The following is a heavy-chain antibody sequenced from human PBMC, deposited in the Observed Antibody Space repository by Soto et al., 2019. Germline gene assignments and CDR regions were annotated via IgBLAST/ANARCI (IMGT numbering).Heavy chain of an antibody. CDR1: GFTFSSYA. V-gene: IGHV3-30-3*01. CDR3: ARDNSLAGTMVDY. Sequence: QVQLVESGGGVVQPGRSLRLSCAASGFTFSSYAMHWVRQAPGKRLEWVAVISYDGSNKYYADSVKGRFTISRDNSKNTLYLEMNSLRTEDTAVYYCARDNSLAGTMVDYWGQGTLVTVSS. D-gene: IGHD6-19*01. J-gene: IGHJ4*02. CDR2: ISYDGSNK.